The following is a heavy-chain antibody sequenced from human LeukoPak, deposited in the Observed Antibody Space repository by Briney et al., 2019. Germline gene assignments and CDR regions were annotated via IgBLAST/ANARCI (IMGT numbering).Heavy chain of an antibody. V-gene: IGHV1-2*02. Sequence: GASVKVSCKASGYTFTDYYLHWVRQAPGQGPEWMGWINPTSGGSNYAEKFQGRVTMTRDTSISTAYMELSSLRSDDTAVYYCANLRWFQTWGYYGMDVWGQGTAVTVSS. D-gene: IGHD4-23*01. CDR2: INPTSGGS. CDR1: GYTFTDYY. J-gene: IGHJ6*02. CDR3: ANLRWFQTWGYYGMDV.